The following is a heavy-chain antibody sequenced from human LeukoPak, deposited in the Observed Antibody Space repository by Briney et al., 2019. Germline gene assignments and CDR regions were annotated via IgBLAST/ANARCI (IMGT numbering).Heavy chain of an antibody. D-gene: IGHD1-1*01. CDR1: GYSISNNYY. V-gene: IGHV4-38-2*02. CDR3: ARTTSGVGLDV. CDR2: IYHSGST. J-gene: IGHJ6*04. Sequence: SETLSLTCTVSGYSISNNYYWDWIRQPPGKGLEWIGSIYHSGSTYYNPSLKSRLTISLDTSKNQFSLNLTSVTAADTAVYFCARTTSGVGLDVWGKGTTVTVSS.